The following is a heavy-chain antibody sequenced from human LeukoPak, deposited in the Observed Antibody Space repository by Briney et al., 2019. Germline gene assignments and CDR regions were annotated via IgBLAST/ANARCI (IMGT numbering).Heavy chain of an antibody. CDR2: IWYDGSNK. D-gene: IGHD4-17*01. CDR1: GFTFSNYG. V-gene: IGHV3-33*01. CDR3: ARAYGDYDFDY. Sequence: GRSLRLSCAASGFTFSNYGMHWVRQSPGKGLEWVAVIWYDGSNKYYADSVKGRFTISRDNSKYTLYLQMNSLRAEDTAVYYCARAYGDYDFDYWGQGTLVTVSS. J-gene: IGHJ4*02.